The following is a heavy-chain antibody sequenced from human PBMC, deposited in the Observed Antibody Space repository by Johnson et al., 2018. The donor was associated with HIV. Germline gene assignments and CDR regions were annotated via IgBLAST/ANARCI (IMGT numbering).Heavy chain of an antibody. CDR2: IWYDGHFT. J-gene: IGHJ3*01. CDR1: GFSFSAYA. V-gene: IGHV3-33*06. CDR3: VKDGAHSGSHHDAFDV. Sequence: QVQLVESGGGVVRPGRSLRLSCVASGFSFSAYAIHWVRQAPGQGLEWVVVIWYDGHFTYYGESVKGRFTISRDNSKNTVFLEMNSLTAEDTGLYYCVKDGAHSGSHHDAFDVWGRGTVVTVSS. D-gene: IGHD1-26*01.